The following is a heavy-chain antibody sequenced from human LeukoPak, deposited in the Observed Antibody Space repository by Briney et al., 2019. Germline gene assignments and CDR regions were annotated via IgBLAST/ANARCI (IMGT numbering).Heavy chain of an antibody. CDR2: ISYDGSNK. CDR3: AKDLKVVSHFDY. V-gene: IGHV3-30*18. Sequence: PGGSLRLSCAASGFTFSSYSMNWVRQAPGKGLEWVAVISYDGSNKYYADSVKGRFTISRDNSKNTLYLQMNSLRAEDTAVYYCAKDLKVVSHFDYWGQGTLVTVSS. D-gene: IGHD2-15*01. CDR1: GFTFSSYS. J-gene: IGHJ4*02.